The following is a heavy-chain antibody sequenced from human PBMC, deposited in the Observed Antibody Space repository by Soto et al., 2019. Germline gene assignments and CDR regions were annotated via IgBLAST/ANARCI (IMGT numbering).Heavy chain of an antibody. CDR2: ISYDGRIK. Sequence: GGSLRLSCAASGTTFSTYAMHWVRQAPGKGLEWVTVISYDGRIKYYADSVKGRFNVSRDNSKNTLYLQMNSLRAEDTAVYYCAQGHSSHFDILTGSDCWGQGTLVTVSS. J-gene: IGHJ4*02. CDR1: GTTFSTYA. D-gene: IGHD3-9*01. V-gene: IGHV3-30*18. CDR3: AQGHSSHFDILTGSDC.